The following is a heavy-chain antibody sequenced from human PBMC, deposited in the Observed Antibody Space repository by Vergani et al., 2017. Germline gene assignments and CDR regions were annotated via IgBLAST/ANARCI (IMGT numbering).Heavy chain of an antibody. Sequence: QVQLVQSGAEVKKPGASVKVSCKASGYTFTDYFMHWVRQASGQGLECMGWINPNSGGTNYAQKFQGRVTMTRDTSISTAYMELSNLRSDDTAVYYCARVGTSSNRDYFDYWGQGTLVTVSS. CDR1: GYTFTDYF. D-gene: IGHD2-2*01. J-gene: IGHJ4*02. V-gene: IGHV1-2*02. CDR3: ARVGTSSNRDYFDY. CDR2: INPNSGGT.